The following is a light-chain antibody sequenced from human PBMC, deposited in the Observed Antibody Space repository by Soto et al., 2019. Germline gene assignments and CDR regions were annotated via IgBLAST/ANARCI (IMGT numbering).Light chain of an antibody. J-gene: IGLJ1*01. CDR1: SSVVGTFNL. Sequence: TLVASSAAPPCQSIAFSSTETSSVVGTFNLVSWYQQHPGKAPRLMIYEVIKRPSGVSNRFSGSKSGNTASLTISWLQAEDEADYYCCSYAGSGVYVFGTGTKATVL. CDR2: EVI. CDR3: CSYAGSGVYV. V-gene: IGLV2-23*02.